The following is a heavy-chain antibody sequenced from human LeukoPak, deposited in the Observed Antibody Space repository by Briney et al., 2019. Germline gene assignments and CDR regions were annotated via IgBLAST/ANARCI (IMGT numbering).Heavy chain of an antibody. Sequence: PGGSLRLSCAASEFTFSIYGMHWVRQAPGRGLEWVAVIWYDGSNKYYADSVKGRFTISRGNSKNTLYLQMNSLRVEDTAVYYCARERDLYIYGHFDYWGQGTLVTVSS. CDR2: IWYDGSNK. CDR3: ARERDLYIYGHFDY. J-gene: IGHJ4*02. V-gene: IGHV3-33*01. D-gene: IGHD5-18*01. CDR1: EFTFSIYG.